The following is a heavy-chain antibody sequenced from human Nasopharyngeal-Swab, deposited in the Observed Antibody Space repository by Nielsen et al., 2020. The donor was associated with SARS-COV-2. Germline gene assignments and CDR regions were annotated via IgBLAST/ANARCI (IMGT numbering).Heavy chain of an antibody. Sequence: GESLKISCAASGFTFSDHYMDWVRQAPGKGLEWVARIRNKAKSYTPEYVASVKGRFTISRDESKKSLYLQMNSLETGDTAVYYCVRAYSSAGYWFSGYWGQGTLVTVSS. D-gene: IGHD2-15*01. CDR3: VRAYSSAGYWFSGY. V-gene: IGHV3-72*01. CDR1: GFTFSDHY. J-gene: IGHJ4*02. CDR2: IRNKAKSYTP.